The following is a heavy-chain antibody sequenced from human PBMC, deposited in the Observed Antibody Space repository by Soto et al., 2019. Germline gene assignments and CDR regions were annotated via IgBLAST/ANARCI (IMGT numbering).Heavy chain of an antibody. J-gene: IGHJ5*02. V-gene: IGHV1-18*04. CDR3: ARDEHPGRWFDP. CDR2: ISAYNGNT. CDR1: GYPFTSYG. Sequence: GXAVKVACTASGYPFTSYGISWVRQAPGQGLEWMGWISAYNGNTNYAQKLQGRVTMTTDTSTSTAYMELRSLRSDDTAVYYCARDEHPGRWFDPWGQGTLVTVSS.